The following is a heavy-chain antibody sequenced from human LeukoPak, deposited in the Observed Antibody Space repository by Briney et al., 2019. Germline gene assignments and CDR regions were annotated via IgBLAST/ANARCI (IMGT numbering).Heavy chain of an antibody. CDR1: GFSLTDYY. D-gene: IGHD2-21*02. V-gene: IGHV1-2*02. J-gene: IGHJ4*02. CDR2: INPHSGGT. CDR3: VREGNELLSKNFDY. Sequence: GASVKVSCKASGFSLTDYYMHWVRQAPGNGLEWMGYINPHSGGTSSPQKFQGRVTMTTDTSISAAYMELSSLIADDTAMYYCVREGNELLSKNFDYWGQGTLVTVSS.